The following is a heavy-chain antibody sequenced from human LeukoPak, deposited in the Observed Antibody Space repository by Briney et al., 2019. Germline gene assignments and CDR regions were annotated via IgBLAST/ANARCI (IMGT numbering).Heavy chain of an antibody. CDR3: ARGPGSYYRRSQFDY. V-gene: IGHV4-34*01. J-gene: IGHJ4*02. CDR1: GGSFSGYY. Sequence: SETLSLTCAVYGGSFSGYYWSWIRQPPGKGLEWIGEINHSGSTNYNPSLESRVTISVDTSKNQFSLKLSSVTAADTAVYYCARGPGSYYRRSQFDYWGQGTLVTVSS. CDR2: INHSGST. D-gene: IGHD1-26*01.